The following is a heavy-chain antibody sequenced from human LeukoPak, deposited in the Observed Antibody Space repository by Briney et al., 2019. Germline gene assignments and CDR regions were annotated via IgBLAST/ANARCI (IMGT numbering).Heavy chain of an antibody. V-gene: IGHV4-59*01. CDR2: IYYSGST. D-gene: IGHD3-10*02. CDR3: ASVHMLGDWFDP. Sequence: PSETLSLTCTVSGGSISSYYWSWIRQPPGKGLEWIGYIYYSGSTNYNPSLKSRVTISVDTSKNQFSLKLSSVTAADTAVYYCASVHMLGDWFDPWGQGTLVTVSS. J-gene: IGHJ5*02. CDR1: GGSISSYY.